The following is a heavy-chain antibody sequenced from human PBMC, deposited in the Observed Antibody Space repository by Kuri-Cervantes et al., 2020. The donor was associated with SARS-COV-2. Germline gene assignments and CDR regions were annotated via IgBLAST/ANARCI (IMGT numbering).Heavy chain of an antibody. CDR1: GYFISSGYY. Sequence: GSLRLSCAVSGYFISSGYYWGWIRQPPGKGLEWIGSIYHSGSTYYNPSLKSRVTISVDTSKNQFPLKLSSVTAADTAVYYCARHEQWLPAFDYWGQGTLVTVSS. V-gene: IGHV4-38-2*01. CDR2: IYHSGST. CDR3: ARHEQWLPAFDY. J-gene: IGHJ4*02. D-gene: IGHD6-19*01.